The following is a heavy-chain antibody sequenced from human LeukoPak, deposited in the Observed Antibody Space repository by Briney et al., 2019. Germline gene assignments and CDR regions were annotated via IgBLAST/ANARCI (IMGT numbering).Heavy chain of an antibody. V-gene: IGHV4-59*01. CDR3: ARGTGGSGYHYFDY. Sequence: SETLSLTCTVSGGSISGYYWSWIRQPPGKGLEWIGYFSYSVSTNYNPSLKSRVIISVDTSKNQFSLKLSSVTAADTAVYYCARGTGGSGYHYFDYWGQGTLVTVSS. CDR1: GGSISGYY. D-gene: IGHD3-22*01. J-gene: IGHJ4*02. CDR2: FSYSVST.